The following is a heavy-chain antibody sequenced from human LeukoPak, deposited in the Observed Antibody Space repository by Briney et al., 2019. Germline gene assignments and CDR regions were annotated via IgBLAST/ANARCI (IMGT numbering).Heavy chain of an antibody. CDR2: IYYSGST. CDR1: GGSISSYY. D-gene: IGHD3-22*01. V-gene: IGHV4-59*01. Sequence: SETLSLTCTVSGGSISSYYWSWIRQPPGMGLEWIGYIYYSGSTNYNPSLKSRVTISVDTSKNQFSLKLSSVTAAGTAVYYCARVSSGYTNWFDPWGQGTLVTVSS. J-gene: IGHJ5*02. CDR3: ARVSSGYTNWFDP.